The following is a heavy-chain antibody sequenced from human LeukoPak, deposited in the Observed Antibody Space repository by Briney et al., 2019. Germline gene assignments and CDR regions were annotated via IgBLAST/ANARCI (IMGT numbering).Heavy chain of an antibody. V-gene: IGHV4-59*01. CDR3: ARDRPGNDFWSGYVDV. J-gene: IGHJ6*03. CDR2: IYYSGST. Sequence: SETLSLTCTVSGVSISSYYWSWIRQPPGKGLEWIGYIYYSGSTNYNPSLKSRVTISVDTSKNQFSLKLSSVTAADTAVYYCARDRPGNDFWSGYVDVWGKGTTVTVSS. D-gene: IGHD3-3*01. CDR1: GVSISSYY.